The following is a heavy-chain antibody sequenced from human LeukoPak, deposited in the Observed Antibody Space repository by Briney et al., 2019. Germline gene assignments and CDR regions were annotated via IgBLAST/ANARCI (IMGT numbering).Heavy chain of an antibody. D-gene: IGHD6-19*01. CDR1: GGSFSGYY. J-gene: IGHJ4*02. Sequence: SETLSLTCAVYGGSFSGYYWSWIRQPPGKGLEWIGEINHSGSTNYNPSLKSRVTISVDTFKNQFSLKLSSVTAADTAVYYCASSSGWYVFDYWGQGTLVTVSS. CDR3: ASSSGWYVFDY. CDR2: INHSGST. V-gene: IGHV4-34*01.